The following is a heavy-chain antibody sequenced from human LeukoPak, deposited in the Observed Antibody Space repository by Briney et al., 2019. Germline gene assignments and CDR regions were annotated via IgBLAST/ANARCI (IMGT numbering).Heavy chain of an antibody. V-gene: IGHV3-7*05. J-gene: IGHJ6*02. CDR3: ARSAGYCSGGSCYSGYYGMDV. Sequence: TGGSLRLSCAASGFTFSSYAVSWVRQAPGKGLEWVANIHQDGSEKYYVDSAKGRFTISRDNAKNSVYLQMNSLRAEDTAVYYCARSAGYCSGGSCYSGYYGMDVWGQGTAVTVSS. CDR2: IHQDGSEK. CDR1: GFTFSSYA. D-gene: IGHD2-15*01.